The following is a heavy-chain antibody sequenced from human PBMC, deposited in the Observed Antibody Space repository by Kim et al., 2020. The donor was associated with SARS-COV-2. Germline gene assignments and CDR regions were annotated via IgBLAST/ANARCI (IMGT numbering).Heavy chain of an antibody. CDR1: GGSISSGGYY. D-gene: IGHD3-3*01. V-gene: IGHV4-31*03. CDR2: IYYSGNT. CDR3: ARVEGITIFGVVIIGAFDI. Sequence: SETLSLTCTVSGGSISSGGYYWSWIRQHPGKGLEWIGYIYYSGNTYYNPSLKSRVTISVDTSKNQFSLKLSSVTAADTAVYYCARVEGITIFGVVIIGAFDIWGQGTMVTVSS. J-gene: IGHJ3*02.